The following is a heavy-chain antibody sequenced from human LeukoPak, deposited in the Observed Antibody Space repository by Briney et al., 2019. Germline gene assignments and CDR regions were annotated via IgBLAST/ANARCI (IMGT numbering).Heavy chain of an antibody. V-gene: IGHV4-4*02. CDR1: GGSITNTNY. CDR3: AREGGPYRPLDY. Sequence: SGTLSLTCGVSGGSITNTNYWTWVRQPPGKGLEWIGEVNLQGSTNYNPSLMGRVAIAVDTAENHISLQLTSVTAADTAVYYCAREGGPYRPLDYSGQGTLVTVSS. J-gene: IGHJ4*02. CDR2: VNLQGST.